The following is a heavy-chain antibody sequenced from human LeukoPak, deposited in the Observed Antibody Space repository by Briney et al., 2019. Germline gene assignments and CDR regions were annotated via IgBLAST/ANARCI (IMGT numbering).Heavy chain of an antibody. CDR3: AKRMGPSIAATDLDY. V-gene: IGHV3-30*18. D-gene: IGHD6-13*01. Sequence: GGSQRLSCAASGFTFSTFGMNWVRQAPGKGLEWVAVISYDGSNKYYADSVKGRFTISRDNSKNTLYLQMNSLRAEDTAVYYCAKRMGPSIAATDLDYWGQGTLVTVSS. CDR2: ISYDGSNK. CDR1: GFTFSTFG. J-gene: IGHJ4*02.